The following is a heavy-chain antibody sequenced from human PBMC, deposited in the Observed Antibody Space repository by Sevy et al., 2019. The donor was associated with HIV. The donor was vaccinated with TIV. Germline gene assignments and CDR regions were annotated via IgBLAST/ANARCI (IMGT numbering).Heavy chain of an antibody. V-gene: IGHV3-23*01. J-gene: IGHJ4*02. CDR3: AKDLGWPL. D-gene: IGHD2-15*01. Sequence: GESLKISCAASGFIFGNHAMSWVRQTPGKGLEWVSGITSTGSTTYYMDSVKGRFTISRDNSKNTLYLQMNSLRAEDTAVYYCAKDLGWPLWGQGTLVTISS. CDR1: GFIFGNHA. CDR2: ITSTGSTT.